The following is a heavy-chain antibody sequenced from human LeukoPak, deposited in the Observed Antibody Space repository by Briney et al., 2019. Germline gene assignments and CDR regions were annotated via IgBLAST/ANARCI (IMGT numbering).Heavy chain of an antibody. Sequence: GGSLRLSCAASGFTFSSYSMNWVRQAPGKGLEWVSSISSSSSYIYYADSVKGRFTISRDNAKNSLYLQMNSLRAEDTAVYYCARDRGDGYNLFDYWGQGTLVTVSS. CDR2: ISSSSSYI. J-gene: IGHJ4*02. D-gene: IGHD5-24*01. CDR1: GFTFSSYS. V-gene: IGHV3-21*01. CDR3: ARDRGDGYNLFDY.